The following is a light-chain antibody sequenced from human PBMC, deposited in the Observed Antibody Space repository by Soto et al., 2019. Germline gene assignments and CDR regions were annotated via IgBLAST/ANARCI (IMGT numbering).Light chain of an antibody. CDR1: QSVSGSY. Sequence: EIMLTQSPGTLSLSPGDRATLSCRVSQSVSGSYLAWYQQKPGQAPRLVIYDASSRATGIPDRFSGSGSGADFTLTISRLEPEDFAVYYCQQYASSPRTFGQGTKVEIK. CDR2: DAS. V-gene: IGKV3-20*01. J-gene: IGKJ1*01. CDR3: QQYASSPRT.